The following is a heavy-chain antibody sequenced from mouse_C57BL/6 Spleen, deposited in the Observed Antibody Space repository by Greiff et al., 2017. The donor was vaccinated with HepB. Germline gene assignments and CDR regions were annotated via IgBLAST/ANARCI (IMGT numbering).Heavy chain of an antibody. J-gene: IGHJ2*01. CDR2: IYPGDGDT. D-gene: IGHD2-4*01. CDR3: ARSDYDVPFDY. CDR1: GYAFSSYW. Sequence: VQLQQSGAELVKPGASVKISCKASGYAFSSYWMNWVKQRPGKGLEWIGQIYPGDGDTNYNGKFKGKATLTADKSSSTAYMQLSSLTSEDSAVYFCARSDYDVPFDYWGQGTTLTVSS. V-gene: IGHV1-80*01.